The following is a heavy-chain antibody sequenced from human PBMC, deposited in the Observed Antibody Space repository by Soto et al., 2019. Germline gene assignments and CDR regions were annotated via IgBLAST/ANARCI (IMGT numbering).Heavy chain of an antibody. J-gene: IGHJ4*02. D-gene: IGHD3-16*01. CDR2: ISYDGSNK. Sequence: QVQLVESGGGVVQPGRSLRLSCAASGFTFSSYGMHWVRQAPGKGLEWVAVISYDGSNKYYADSVKGRFTISRDNSKNTLYLQMNSLRAEDTAVYYCARVGQRGADFDYWGQGTLVTVSS. CDR1: GFTFSSYG. V-gene: IGHV3-30*03. CDR3: ARVGQRGADFDY.